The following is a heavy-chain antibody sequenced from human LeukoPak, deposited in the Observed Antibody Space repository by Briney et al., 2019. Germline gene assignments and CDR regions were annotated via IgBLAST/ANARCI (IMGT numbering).Heavy chain of an antibody. Sequence: PTGGSLRLSCVASGFIFGNYWMTWVRQAPGKGLEWVANIKQDGSEKYYVDSVKGRFTISRDDAKSSLYLQMNSLRAEDTAVYYCAKGSEYYDFWTMYLADYWGQGTLVAVSS. V-gene: IGHV3-7*01. CDR1: GFIFGNYW. CDR2: IKQDGSEK. J-gene: IGHJ4*02. CDR3: AKGSEYYDFWTMYLADY. D-gene: IGHD3-3*01.